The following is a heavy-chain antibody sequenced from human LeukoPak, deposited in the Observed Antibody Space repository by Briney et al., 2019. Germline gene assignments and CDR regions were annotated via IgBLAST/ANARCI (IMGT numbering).Heavy chain of an antibody. CDR3: ARGGSSGWSNNWFDP. D-gene: IGHD6-19*01. Sequence: GGSLRLSCAASGFTFSSYAMSWVRQAPGKGLEWVSAISGSGGSTYYADSVKGRFTISRDNSKNTLYLQMNSLRAEDTAVYYCARGGSSGWSNNWFDPWGQGTLVTVSS. CDR2: ISGSGGST. CDR1: GFTFSSYA. J-gene: IGHJ5*02. V-gene: IGHV3-23*01.